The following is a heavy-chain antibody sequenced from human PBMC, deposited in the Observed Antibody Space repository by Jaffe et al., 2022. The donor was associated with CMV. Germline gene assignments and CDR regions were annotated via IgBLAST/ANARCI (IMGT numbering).Heavy chain of an antibody. V-gene: IGHV3-9*01. D-gene: IGHD3-22*01. CDR1: GFTFDDYA. CDR3: AKDFGYYYDSSGYSGAFDI. J-gene: IGHJ3*02. Sequence: EVQLVESGGGLVQPGRSLRLSCAASGFTFDDYAMHWVRQAPGKGLEWVSGISWNSGSIGYADSVKGRFTISRDNAKNSLYLQMNSLRAEDTALYYCAKDFGYYYDSSGYSGAFDIWGQGTMVTVSS. CDR2: ISWNSGSI.